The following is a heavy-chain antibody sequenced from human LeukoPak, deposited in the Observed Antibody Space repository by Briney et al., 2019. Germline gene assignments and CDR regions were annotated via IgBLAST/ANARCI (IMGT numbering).Heavy chain of an antibody. J-gene: IGHJ4*02. V-gene: IGHV1-46*01. Sequence: ASVTVSCKASGYTFTSYYMHWVRQAPGQGLEWMGVINPSGGTTNYAQKFQGRITMTRDTSTSTAYMELSSLRSEDTAVYYCARFAVHRRLAVNGQFGLDYWGQGTLGTVSA. CDR2: INPSGGTT. CDR3: ARFAVHRRLAVNGQFGLDY. CDR1: GYTFTSYY. D-gene: IGHD6-19*01.